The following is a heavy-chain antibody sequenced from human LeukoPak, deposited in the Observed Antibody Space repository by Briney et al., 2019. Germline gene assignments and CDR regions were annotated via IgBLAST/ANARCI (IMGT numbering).Heavy chain of an antibody. Sequence: GGSLRLSCAASGLTFSSYEMNWVRQAPGKGLEWVSYISSSGSTIYYADSVKGRFTISRDNAKNSLYLQMNSLRAEDTAVYYCARDLPRGGSYYFDYWGQGTLVTVSS. CDR3: ARDLPRGGSYYFDY. D-gene: IGHD3-16*01. J-gene: IGHJ4*02. CDR1: GLTFSSYE. V-gene: IGHV3-48*03. CDR2: ISSSGSTI.